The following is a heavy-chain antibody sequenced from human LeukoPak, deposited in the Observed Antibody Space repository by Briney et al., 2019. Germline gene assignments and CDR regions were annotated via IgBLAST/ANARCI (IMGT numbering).Heavy chain of an antibody. V-gene: IGHV3-30*18. D-gene: IGHD5-24*01. J-gene: IGHJ4*02. CDR1: GFTFSSYG. CDR2: ISYDGSKK. CDR3: AKVRVDAYISPNDY. Sequence: PGGSLRLSCAASGFTFSSYGMHWVRQAPGMGLEWVAIISYDGSKKYYADSVKGRFTISRDNSRNTLYLQMNSLRAEDTALYYCAKVRVDAYISPNDYWGQGTLVTVSS.